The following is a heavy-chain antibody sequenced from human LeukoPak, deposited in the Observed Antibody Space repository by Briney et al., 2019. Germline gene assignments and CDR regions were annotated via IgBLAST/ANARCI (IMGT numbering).Heavy chain of an antibody. J-gene: IGHJ4*02. CDR1: GFTFSSYS. D-gene: IGHD3-10*01. V-gene: IGHV3-21*01. Sequence: GGSLRLPCAASGFTFSSYSMNWVRQAPGKGLEWVSSISSSSSYIYYADSVKGRFTISRDNAKNSLYLQVNSLRAEDTAVYYCARDTNYYGSGSLFRPFDYWGQGTLVTVSS. CDR3: ARDTNYYGSGSLFRPFDY. CDR2: ISSSSSYI.